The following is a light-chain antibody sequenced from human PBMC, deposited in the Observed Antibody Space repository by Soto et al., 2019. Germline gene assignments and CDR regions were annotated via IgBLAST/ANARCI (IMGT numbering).Light chain of an antibody. CDR3: TSYTTSSTLV. V-gene: IGLV2-14*01. J-gene: IGLJ2*01. CDR1: SSDIGTYNS. Sequence: QSALTQPASVSGSPGQSITISCTGTSSDIGTYNSVSWYQQHAGKVPKLMIYDVTNRPSGVSDRFSGSKSGNTASLTISGLQAEDEAGYYCTSYTTSSTLVFGGGTKLTVL. CDR2: DVT.